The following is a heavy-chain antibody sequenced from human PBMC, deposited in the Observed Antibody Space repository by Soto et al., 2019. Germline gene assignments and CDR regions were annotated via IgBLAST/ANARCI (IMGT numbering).Heavy chain of an antibody. Sequence: GGSLRLSCAASDFTFSNAWINWVRQAPGKGLEWVAVIWYDGTNKYYADSVKGRFTISRDNSKNTLYLQMNSLRAEDTAVYYCAKSITPRPNYFDYWGQGTLVTVSS. D-gene: IGHD3-10*01. CDR3: AKSITPRPNYFDY. CDR1: DFTFSNAW. V-gene: IGHV3-33*08. CDR2: IWYDGTNK. J-gene: IGHJ4*02.